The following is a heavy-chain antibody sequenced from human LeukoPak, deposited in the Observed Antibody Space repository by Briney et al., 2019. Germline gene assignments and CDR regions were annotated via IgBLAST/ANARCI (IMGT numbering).Heavy chain of an antibody. V-gene: IGHV4-39*01. CDR3: AGFQLRFLEWSPN. CDR2: IYYSGST. CDR1: GGSISSSSYY. J-gene: IGHJ4*02. Sequence: SETLSLTCTVSGGSISSSSYYWGWIRQPPGKGLEWIGSIYYSGSTYYNPSLKSRVTISVDTSKNQFSLKLSSVTAADTAVYYCAGFQLRFLEWSPNWGQGTLVTVSS. D-gene: IGHD3-3*01.